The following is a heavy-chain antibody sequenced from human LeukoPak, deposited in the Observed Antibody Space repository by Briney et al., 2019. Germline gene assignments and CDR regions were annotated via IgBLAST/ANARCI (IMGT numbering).Heavy chain of an antibody. Sequence: PSETLSLTCAVYGGSFSGYYWSWIRQPPGKGLEWIGEINHSGSTNYNPSLKSRVTISVDTSKNQFSLKLSSVTAADTAVYYCARGSYQRRYDYVWGSYRSNWFDPWGQGTLVTVSS. CDR1: GGSFSGYY. CDR2: INHSGST. D-gene: IGHD3-16*02. J-gene: IGHJ5*02. V-gene: IGHV4-34*01. CDR3: ARGSYQRRYDYVWGSYRSNWFDP.